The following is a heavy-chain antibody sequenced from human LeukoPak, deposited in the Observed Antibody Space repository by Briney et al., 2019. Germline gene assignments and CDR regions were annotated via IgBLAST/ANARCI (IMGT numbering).Heavy chain of an antibody. V-gene: IGHV3-73*01. CDR1: GFTFSGSA. CDR2: IRREGNDYAT. J-gene: IGHJ4*02. Sequence: GGSLRLSCAASGFTFSGSAMHWLRQASGKGREWVGRIRREGNDYATAYAASVKGRFTISRDDSENTAYLQTDSQKTEDTAMYFCTRLGGSPPYFDYWGQGTLVTVSS. D-gene: IGHD3-16*01. CDR3: TRLGGSPPYFDY.